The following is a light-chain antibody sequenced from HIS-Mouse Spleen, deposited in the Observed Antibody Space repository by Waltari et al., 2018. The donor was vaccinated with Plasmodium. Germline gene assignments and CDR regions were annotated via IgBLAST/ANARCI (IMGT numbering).Light chain of an antibody. CDR2: KDS. J-gene: IGLJ3*02. V-gene: IGLV3-27*01. Sequence: SYELTQPSSVSVSPGQTARITCSGDVLATTYARWFQQTPGQAPVLVIYKDSERPSGSPERFSGSSSGTTVTLTISGAQVEDEADYYCYSAADNNLVFGGGTKLTVL. CDR3: YSAADNNLV. CDR1: VLATTY.